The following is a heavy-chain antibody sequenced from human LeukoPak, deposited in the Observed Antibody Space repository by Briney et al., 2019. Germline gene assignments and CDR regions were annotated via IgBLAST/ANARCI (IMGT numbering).Heavy chain of an antibody. V-gene: IGHV4-59*01. CDR2: IYYSGST. CDR1: GGSISSYY. J-gene: IGHJ4*02. CDR3: ARGVWFGELTSPFDY. Sequence: PSETLSLTCTVSGGSISSYYWSWIRQPPGKGLEWIGYIYYSGSTNYNPSLKSRVTISVDTSKNQFSLKLSSVTAADTAVYYCARGVWFGELTSPFDYWGQGTLVTVSS. D-gene: IGHD3-10*01.